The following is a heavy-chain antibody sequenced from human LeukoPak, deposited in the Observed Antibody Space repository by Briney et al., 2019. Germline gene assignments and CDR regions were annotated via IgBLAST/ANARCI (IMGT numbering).Heavy chain of an antibody. V-gene: IGHV3-7*01. D-gene: IGHD5-24*01. J-gene: IGHJ3*02. CDR3: AREMATTHRPNDAFDI. CDR2: IKQDETEK. CDR1: GFTFSNYW. Sequence: GGSLRLSCAASGFTFSNYWMTWVRQAPGKGLEWVANIKQDETEKFYLGSVKGRFTISRDNAKNSLYLQMNSLRVEDTAVYYCAREMATTHRPNDAFDIWGQGTMVTVSS.